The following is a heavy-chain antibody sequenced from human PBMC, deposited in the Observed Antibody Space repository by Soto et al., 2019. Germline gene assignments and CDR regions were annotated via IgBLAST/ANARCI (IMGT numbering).Heavy chain of an antibody. CDR2: INHDGGTI. CDR3: ARTIRGYSYGSDY. J-gene: IGHJ4*02. CDR1: GLTFTFYT. Sequence: EVQLMESGGGLVQPGGSLRLSCAASGLTFTFYTFNWVRQAPGKGLEWVSYINHDGGTISYADSVKGRFTISSDNAKNSLFMQMNSLRAEDTGVYYCARTIRGYSYGSDYWGQGTLVTVSS. V-gene: IGHV3-48*01. D-gene: IGHD5-18*01.